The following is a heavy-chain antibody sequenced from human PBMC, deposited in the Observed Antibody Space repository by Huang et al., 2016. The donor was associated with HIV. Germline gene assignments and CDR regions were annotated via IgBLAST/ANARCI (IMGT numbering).Heavy chain of an antibody. D-gene: IGHD3-10*01. CDR2: IYFSGST. CDR1: GDSIGSGGHY. V-gene: IGHV4-30-4*08. CDR3: SRALYYHGSGSYSDY. Sequence: QVQLQESGPGLVKPSQTLSLTCTVSGDSIGSGGHYWSWIRQPPGKGLGWIGFIYFSGSTYHNPSLKSRVTISVDTSKNQFSLKLSSVTAAVTAVYFCSRALYYHGSGSYSDYWGRGTLVTVSS. J-gene: IGHJ4*02.